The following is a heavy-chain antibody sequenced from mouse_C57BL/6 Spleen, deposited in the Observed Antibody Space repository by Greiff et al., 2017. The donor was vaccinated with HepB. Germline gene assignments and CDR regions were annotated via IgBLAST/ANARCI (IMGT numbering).Heavy chain of an antibody. CDR2: IYPGSGST. CDR3: ARRGYYGNYSWYFDV. V-gene: IGHV1-55*01. J-gene: IGHJ1*03. CDR1: GYTFTSYW. D-gene: IGHD2-1*01. Sequence: QVQLQQPGAELVKPGASVKMSCKASGYTFTSYWITWVKQRPGQGLEWIGDIYPGSGSTNYNEKFKSKATLTVDTSSSTAYMQLSSLTSEDSAVYYGARRGYYGNYSWYFDVWGTGTTVTVSS.